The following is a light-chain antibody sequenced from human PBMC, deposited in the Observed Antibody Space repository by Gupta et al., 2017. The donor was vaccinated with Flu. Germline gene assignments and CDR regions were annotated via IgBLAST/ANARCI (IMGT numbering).Light chain of an antibody. CDR1: SSDIGTYNY. V-gene: IGLV2-14*01. CDR2: EVS. CDR3: TSYTTSSSWV. J-gene: IGLJ3*02. Sequence: SITISCIGTSSDIGTYNYISWYQQHPHNALKNIFVEVSKRSAGVSNSFSASKSGNTVSLTISGSQEEDEVDYYCTSYTTSSSWVCGGGTTLTVL.